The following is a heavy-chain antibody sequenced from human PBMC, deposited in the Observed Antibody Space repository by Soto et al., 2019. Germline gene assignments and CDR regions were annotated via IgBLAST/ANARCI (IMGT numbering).Heavy chain of an antibody. D-gene: IGHD3-22*01. V-gene: IGHV1-69*01. CDR2: IIPIFGTA. CDR3: ARGTYYYDSSGYLAFDY. J-gene: IGHJ4*02. Sequence: QVPLVQSGAEVKKPGSSVKVSCKASGGTFSSYAISWVRQAPGQGLEWMGGIIPIFGTANYAQKFQGRVTITADESTSTAYMELSSLRSEDTAVYYCARGTYYYDSSGYLAFDYWGQGTLVTVSS. CDR1: GGTFSSYA.